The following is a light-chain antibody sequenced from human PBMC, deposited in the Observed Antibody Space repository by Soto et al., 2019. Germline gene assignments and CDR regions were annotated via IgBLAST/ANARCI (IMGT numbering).Light chain of an antibody. CDR1: SSDIGRYNY. CDR2: EVA. CDR3: SSYAGDNRLV. Sequence: QSVLTQPPSASGSPGQSVTISCTGTSSDIGRYNYVSWYQQHPGKAPKLFVFEVAQRPTGVPDRFSASKSGNTASLTVSGLQAEDEADYYCSSYAGDNRLVFGGGTKLTVL. J-gene: IGLJ3*02. V-gene: IGLV2-8*01.